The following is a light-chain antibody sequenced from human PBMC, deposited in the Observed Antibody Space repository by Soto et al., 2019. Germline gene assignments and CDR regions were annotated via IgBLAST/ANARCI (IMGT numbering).Light chain of an antibody. CDR3: QQRSNWPIT. CDR1: QSVSSY. J-gene: IGKJ5*01. CDR2: DAS. Sequence: EIVLTQSPATLSFSSGERATLSFRASQSVSSYLAWYQQKPGQAPRLLIYDASNRATGIPARFSGSGSGTDFTLTIGSLESEDFVVYYCQQRSNWPITFGQGTRLEIK. V-gene: IGKV3-11*01.